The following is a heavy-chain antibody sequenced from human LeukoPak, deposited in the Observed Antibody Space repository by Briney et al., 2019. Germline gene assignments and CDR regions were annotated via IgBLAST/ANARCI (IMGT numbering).Heavy chain of an antibody. CDR2: ISSTDAGT. CDR3: ANGDYYYGSGSYYKPSDY. CDR1: GFSLSSYA. D-gene: IGHD3-10*01. J-gene: IGHJ4*02. V-gene: IGHV3-23*01. Sequence: GGSLRLSCAASGFSLSSYAMSWVRQAPGKGLEWVSAISSTDAGTYHADSVKGRFTISRDSSKNTLYLQMNSLRAGDAAVYYCANGDYYYGSGSYYKPSDYWGQGTLVTVSS.